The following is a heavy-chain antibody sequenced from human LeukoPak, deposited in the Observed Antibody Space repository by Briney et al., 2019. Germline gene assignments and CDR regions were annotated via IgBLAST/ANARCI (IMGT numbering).Heavy chain of an antibody. CDR3: ARHSRSGFSYGPLDY. CDR2: IYYSGST. J-gene: IGHJ4*02. V-gene: IGHV4-59*08. CDR1: GGSITSYY. Sequence: SETLSLTCTVSGGSITSYYWSWIRQPPGRGLEWIGDIYYSGSTNYNPSLKSRVTISVDTSKNQFSLKLGSVTAADTAVYYCARHSRSGFSYGPLDYWDQGRLVTVSS. D-gene: IGHD5-18*01.